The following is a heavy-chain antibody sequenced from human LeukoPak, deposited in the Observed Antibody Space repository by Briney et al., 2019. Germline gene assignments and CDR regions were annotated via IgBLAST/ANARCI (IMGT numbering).Heavy chain of an antibody. CDR1: GGSISTSSYF. D-gene: IGHD3-3*01. CDR3: AGGPITIFGVVTQDYFDY. Sequence: SETLSLTCTVSGGSISTSSYFWGWIRQPPGKGPEWIGSIYFTGTTYANPSLNSRVTILVDTSKNQFSLKLSSVTAADTAVYYCAGGPITIFGVVTQDYFDYWGQGTLVTVSS. J-gene: IGHJ4*02. V-gene: IGHV4-39*07. CDR2: IYFTGTT.